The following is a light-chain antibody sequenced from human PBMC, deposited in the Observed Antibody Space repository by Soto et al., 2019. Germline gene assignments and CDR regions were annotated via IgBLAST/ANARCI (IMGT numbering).Light chain of an antibody. CDR2: DAS. Sequence: EIVLTQSPGTLSLFPGERATLSCRASHLISSNYIAWYQQKPGRAPTLLIRDASVRAAGIPDRFSGSGSGTDVTLTISRLEPEDFAVFYCHQYGSSPYTFGQGTRLEIK. V-gene: IGKV3-20*01. CDR1: HLISSNY. CDR3: HQYGSSPYT. J-gene: IGKJ2*01.